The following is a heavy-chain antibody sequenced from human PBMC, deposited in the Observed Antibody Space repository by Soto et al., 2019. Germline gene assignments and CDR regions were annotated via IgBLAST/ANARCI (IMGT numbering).Heavy chain of an antibody. V-gene: IGHV3-49*03. CDR3: TRAYSSDWDFGYYGMDV. J-gene: IGHJ6*02. CDR2: IRSKAYGGTT. CDR1: GFTFGDYA. D-gene: IGHD6-19*01. Sequence: PGGSLRLSCTASGFTFGDYAMSWFRQAPGKGLEWVGFIRSKAYGGTTEYAASVKGRFTISRDDSKSIAYLQMNSLKTEDTAVYYCTRAYSSDWDFGYYGMDVWGQGTTVTVSS.